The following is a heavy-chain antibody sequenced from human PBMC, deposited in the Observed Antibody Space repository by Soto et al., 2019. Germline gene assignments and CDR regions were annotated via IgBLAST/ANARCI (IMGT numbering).Heavy chain of an antibody. CDR1: GYSFGNFW. Sequence: EVQLVQSGAEVKKPGESLKISCKGSGYSFGNFWIAWVRQMPGKGLEWMGIVYPDDSDIRYSPSFQGQVTISADKSGKDAYLHLSTSRAPDPAIYFCAKTLVGGGALDIWGQGTVVTVSS. CDR3: AKTLVGGGALDI. V-gene: IGHV5-51*01. J-gene: IGHJ3*02. CDR2: VYPDDSDI. D-gene: IGHD1-26*01.